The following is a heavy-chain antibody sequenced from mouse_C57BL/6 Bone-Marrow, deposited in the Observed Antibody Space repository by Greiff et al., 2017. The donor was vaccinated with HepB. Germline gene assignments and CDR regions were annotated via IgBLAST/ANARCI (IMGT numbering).Heavy chain of an antibody. J-gene: IGHJ1*03. V-gene: IGHV5-12*01. CDR1: GFTFSDYY. CDR2: ISNGGGST. Sequence: VQLKESGGGLVQPGGSLKLSCAASGFTFSDYYMYWVRQTPEKRLEWVAYISNGGGSTYYPDTVKGRFTISRDNAKNTLYLQMSRLKSEDTAMYYCARQVTGYFDVWGTGTTVTVSS. D-gene: IGHD2-1*01. CDR3: ARQVTGYFDV.